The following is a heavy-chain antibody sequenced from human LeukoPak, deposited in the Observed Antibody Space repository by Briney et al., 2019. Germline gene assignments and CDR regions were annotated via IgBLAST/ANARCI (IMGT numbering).Heavy chain of an antibody. CDR3: ARLGKTSSSSDLDY. V-gene: IGHV3-72*01. D-gene: IGHD6-6*01. J-gene: IGHJ4*02. CDR1: GFTFSDHY. Sequence: PGGSLRLSCAASGFTFSDHYMDWVRQAPGKGLEWVGRIRDKINTYTTEYAASVKGRFTISRDDSKNSLYLQMNSLKTEDTAVYYCARLGKTSSSSDLDYWGQGTLVTVSS. CDR2: IRDKINTYTT.